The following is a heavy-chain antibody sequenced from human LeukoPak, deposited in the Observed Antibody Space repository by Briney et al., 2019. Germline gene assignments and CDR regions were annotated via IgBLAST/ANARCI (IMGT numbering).Heavy chain of an antibody. Sequence: SETLSLTCTVSGASISSYYWSWIRQPPGKGLEWIGDIYYSGSIKYNPSLKSRVTMSVDTSKNQFSLKLSSVTAAHTAIYYCARENPSGYYNRPIDYWGQGTLVTVSS. J-gene: IGHJ4*02. D-gene: IGHD3-22*01. V-gene: IGHV4-59*01. CDR1: GASISSYY. CDR3: ARENPSGYYNRPIDY. CDR2: IYYSGSI.